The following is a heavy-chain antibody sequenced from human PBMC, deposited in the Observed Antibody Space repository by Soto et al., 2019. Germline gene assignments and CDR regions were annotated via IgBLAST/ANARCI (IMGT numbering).Heavy chain of an antibody. CDR3: ARDNVYDTAMDYFDY. D-gene: IGHD5-18*01. V-gene: IGHV3-48*03. CDR1: GFTFSSYE. CDR2: ISSSGSTI. J-gene: IGHJ4*02. Sequence: PGGSLRLSCAASGFTFSSYEMNWVRQAPGKGLEWVSYISSSGSTIYYADSVKGRFTISRDNAKNSLYLQMNSLRAEDTAVYYCARDNVYDTAMDYFDYWGQGTLVTVSS.